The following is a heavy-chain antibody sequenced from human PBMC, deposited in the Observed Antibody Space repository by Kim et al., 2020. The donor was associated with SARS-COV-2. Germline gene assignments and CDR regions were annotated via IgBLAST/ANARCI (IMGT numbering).Heavy chain of an antibody. V-gene: IGHV4-59*11. Sequence: SETLSLTCSVSGGSIIYHYWAWIRQAPGKGLEWVGSIYFSGTTHYNPSLKSRVTITVDTSKNQFSLDLRSAAAADTAVYYCARAPPNSYGSGSPGHLDYWGEGSVVIVSS. CDR3: ARAPPNSYGSGSPGHLDY. CDR2: IYFSGTT. D-gene: IGHD3-10*01. CDR1: GGSIIYHY. J-gene: IGHJ4*02.